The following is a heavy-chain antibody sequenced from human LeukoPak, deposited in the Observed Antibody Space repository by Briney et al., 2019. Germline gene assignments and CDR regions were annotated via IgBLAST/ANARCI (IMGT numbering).Heavy chain of an antibody. Sequence: GASVKVSCKASGYTFTSYDINWVRQATGQGLEWIGWMNPNSGNTDYAQKFQGRVTMTRNTSIRTAYMELSRLRSEDTAVYYCARGVLWFGELLPQFDPWGQGTLVTVSS. D-gene: IGHD3-10*01. J-gene: IGHJ5*02. CDR3: ARGVLWFGELLPQFDP. CDR2: MNPNSGNT. CDR1: GYTFTSYD. V-gene: IGHV1-8*01.